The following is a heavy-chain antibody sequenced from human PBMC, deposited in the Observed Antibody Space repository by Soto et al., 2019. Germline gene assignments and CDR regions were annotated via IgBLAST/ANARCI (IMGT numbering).Heavy chain of an antibody. CDR1: GGTFNNHA. Sequence: QVQLVQSGAEVKKPGSSVKVSCKASGGTFNNHAINWLRQAPGQGLEWMGGIIPIFCTSDSAQTFQGRVTITVNESTRTAYRELSRLRSEDRTVYYCVRGKLREMATFLRDKWFDPWGQGTLVTVSS. CDR2: IIPIFCTS. V-gene: IGHV1-69*01. CDR3: VRGKLREMATFLRDKWFDP. D-gene: IGHD3-3*02. J-gene: IGHJ5*02.